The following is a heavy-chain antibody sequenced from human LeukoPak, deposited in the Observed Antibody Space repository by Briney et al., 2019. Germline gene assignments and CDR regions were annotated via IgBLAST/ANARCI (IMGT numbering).Heavy chain of an antibody. Sequence: PSETLSLTCTVSGGSISSYYWSWIRQPPGRGLEWIGEINHSGSTNYNPSLKSRVTISVDTSKNQFSLKLSSVTAADTAVYYCARQPIAAAGTDYWGQGTLVTVSS. CDR2: INHSGST. J-gene: IGHJ4*02. D-gene: IGHD6-13*01. CDR3: ARQPIAAAGTDY. CDR1: GGSISSYY. V-gene: IGHV4-59*08.